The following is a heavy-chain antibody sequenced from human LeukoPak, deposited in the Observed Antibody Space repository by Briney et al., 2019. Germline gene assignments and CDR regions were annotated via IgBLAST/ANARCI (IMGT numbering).Heavy chain of an antibody. J-gene: IGHJ4*02. Sequence: GGSLRLSCAASGFTFSSYWMSWARQAPGKGLEWVANIKQDGTEKYYVDSVKGRFTISRDNAKNSLYLQMNSLRAEDPAVYYCASISSPNDYWGQGTLVTVSS. CDR1: GFTFSSYW. CDR2: IKQDGTEK. V-gene: IGHV3-7*01. D-gene: IGHD3-10*01. CDR3: ASISSPNDY.